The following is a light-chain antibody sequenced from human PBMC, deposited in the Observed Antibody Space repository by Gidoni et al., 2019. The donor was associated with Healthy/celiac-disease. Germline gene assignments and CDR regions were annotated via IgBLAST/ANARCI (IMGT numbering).Light chain of an antibody. Sequence: DIVMTQSPDSLAASLGERATINCKYSQSVLYSSNNKNYLAWYQQTPGQPTKLIIYCASTREAGLPDRFGGRGSGKDFTLTISSLQAEDVAVYYCQQYYCTPLTFGQGTKVEIK. CDR3: QQYYCTPLT. V-gene: IGKV4-1*01. CDR1: QSVLYSSNNKNY. J-gene: IGKJ1*01. CDR2: CAS.